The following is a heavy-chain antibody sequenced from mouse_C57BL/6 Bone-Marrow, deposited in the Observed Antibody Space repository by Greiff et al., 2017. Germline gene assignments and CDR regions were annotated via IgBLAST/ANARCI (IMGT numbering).Heavy chain of an antibody. CDR2: ILPGSGST. V-gene: IGHV1-9*01. Sequence: VQVVESGAELMKPGASVKLSCKATGYTFTGYWIEWVKQRPGHGLEWIGEILPGSGSTNYNEKFKGKATFTADTSSNTAYMQLSSLTTEDSAIYYCARSLSTMITTKYYFDYWGQGTTLTVSS. CDR1: GYTFTGYW. D-gene: IGHD2-4*01. CDR3: ARSLSTMITTKYYFDY. J-gene: IGHJ2*01.